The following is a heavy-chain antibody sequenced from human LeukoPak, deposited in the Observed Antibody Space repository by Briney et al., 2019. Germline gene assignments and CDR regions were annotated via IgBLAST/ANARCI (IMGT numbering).Heavy chain of an antibody. Sequence: SETLSLTCGVSGGSISNTNWWSWVRQPPGKGLGWIGSISYTGTTYYNPSLKSRVTISVDTSKNQFSLELTSVTAADTAVFFCARHVNGATHYFDFWGQGTLVTVSS. CDR1: GGSISNTNW. CDR3: ARHVNGATHYFDF. J-gene: IGHJ4*02. D-gene: IGHD2-8*01. V-gene: IGHV4-39*01. CDR2: ISYTGTT.